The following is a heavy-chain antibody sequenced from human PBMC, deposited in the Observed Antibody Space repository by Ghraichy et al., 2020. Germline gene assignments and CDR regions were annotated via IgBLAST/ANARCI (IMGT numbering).Heavy chain of an antibody. CDR3: ARARFLDWQSLAFDM. CDR1: SDSISSGNSY. V-gene: IGHV4-39*02. D-gene: IGHD3/OR15-3a*01. CDR2: FSYRGST. J-gene: IGHJ3*02. Sequence: SETLSLTCTVSSDSISSGNSYWGWIRQPPGKGLEWLGTFSYRGSTYYNPSLKSRVALSVDTSKNHFSLKLTSVTGADTALYYCARARFLDWQSLAFDMWGPGTMVTVSS.